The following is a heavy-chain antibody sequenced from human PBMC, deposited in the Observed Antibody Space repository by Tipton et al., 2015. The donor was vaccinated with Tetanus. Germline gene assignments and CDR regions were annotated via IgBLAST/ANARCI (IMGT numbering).Heavy chain of an antibody. CDR3: ARLPTKLGGVY. Sequence: QLVQSGAEVKKPGESLKVSCKASGYTFTGYYMHWVRQAPGQRLEWMGRIHPNSGGTNYAQKFQGRVTMTRDTSISTAYMELSRLRSYDTAVYYCARLPTKLGGVYWGQGALVTVSS. J-gene: IGHJ4*02. CDR2: IHPNSGGT. V-gene: IGHV1-2*06. CDR1: GYTFTGYY. D-gene: IGHD3-16*01.